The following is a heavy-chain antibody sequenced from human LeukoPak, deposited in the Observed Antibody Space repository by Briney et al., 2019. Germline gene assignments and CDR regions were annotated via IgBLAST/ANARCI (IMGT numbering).Heavy chain of an antibody. CDR2: IIPIFGTA. CDR3: ARASLGYCSSTSCYGPSLDY. J-gene: IGHJ4*02. Sequence: SVKVSCKASGYTFTSYYMHWVRQAPGQGLEWMGGIIPIFGTANYAQKFQGRVTITADESTSTAYMELSSLRSEDTAVYYCARASLGYCSSTSCYGPSLDYWGQGTLVTVSS. D-gene: IGHD2-2*01. V-gene: IGHV1-69*13. CDR1: GYTFTSYY.